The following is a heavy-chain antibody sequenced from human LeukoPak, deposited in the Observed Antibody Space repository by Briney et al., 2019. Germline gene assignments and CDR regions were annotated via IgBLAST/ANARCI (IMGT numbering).Heavy chain of an antibody. CDR2: TSADGTTT. CDR1: GFTFNAYW. J-gene: IGHJ6*02. Sequence: GGSLRLSCVASGFTFNAYWIHWVRQGPGKGLVWVSLTSADGTTTFYANSVKGRFTVSRDNARNTLYLQMNSLRAEDAAVYYCARGLAGAYRIMDVWGQGTTVIVS. D-gene: IGHD6-19*01. V-gene: IGHV3-74*01. CDR3: ARGLAGAYRIMDV.